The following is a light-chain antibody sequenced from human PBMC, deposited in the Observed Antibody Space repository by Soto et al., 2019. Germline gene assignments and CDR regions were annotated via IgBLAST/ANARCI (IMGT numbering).Light chain of an antibody. J-gene: IGLJ1*01. Sequence: QSVLTQPPSVSGAPGQRVTISCTGSSSNIGAGYDVHWYQQLPGTAPKLLIYGNSNRPSGVPDRFSGSKSGTSASLAITGLQAEDEADYYCQSYDSSLRSVFGTWTKVTVL. CDR1: SSNIGAGYD. V-gene: IGLV1-40*01. CDR3: QSYDSSLRSV. CDR2: GNS.